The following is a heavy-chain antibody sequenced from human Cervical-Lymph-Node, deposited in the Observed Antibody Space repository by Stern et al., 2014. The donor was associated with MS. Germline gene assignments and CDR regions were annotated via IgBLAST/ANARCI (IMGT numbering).Heavy chain of an antibody. V-gene: IGHV1-2*02. CDR2: INGNSGVV. J-gene: IGHJ4*02. CDR1: GYTFTDFY. CDR3: ARDPYYDALTGYTHHFDY. Sequence: VQLVQSGAEVKEPGASVKVSCKASGYTFTDFYMHWVRQAPGQGLEWMGWINGNSGVVAYAQKFEGRVTMTRDTSINTAHRELGSLRSDDTAVYYCARDPYYDALTGYTHHFDYWGQGALVTVSS. D-gene: IGHD3-9*01.